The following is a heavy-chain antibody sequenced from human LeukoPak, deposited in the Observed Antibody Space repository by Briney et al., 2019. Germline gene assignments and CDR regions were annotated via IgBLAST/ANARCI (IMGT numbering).Heavy chain of an antibody. J-gene: IGHJ6*03. Sequence: PSETLSLTCTVSGYSISSGYDWDWIRQPPGKGLEWIGTVYRSGGTYYNPSLESRVTISVDTSKNQFSLKLKSMTAADTAVYYCARAKLGGDYYYLDVWGKGTTVTVSS. CDR2: VYRSGGT. D-gene: IGHD7-27*01. V-gene: IGHV4-38-2*02. CDR1: GYSISSGYD. CDR3: ARAKLGGDYYYLDV.